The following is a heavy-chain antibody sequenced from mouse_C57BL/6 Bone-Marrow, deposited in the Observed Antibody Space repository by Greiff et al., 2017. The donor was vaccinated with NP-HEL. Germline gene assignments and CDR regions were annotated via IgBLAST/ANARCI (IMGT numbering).Heavy chain of an antibody. CDR3: ARGEGIGSSYWYFDV. J-gene: IGHJ1*03. V-gene: IGHV1-42*01. CDR1: GYSFTGYY. D-gene: IGHD1-1*01. CDR2: INPSTGGT. Sequence: EVQVVESGPELVKPGASVKISCKASGYSFTGYYMNWVKQSPEKSLEWIGEINPSTGGTTYNQKFKAKVTLTVDKSSSTAYMQLKSLTSEDSAVYYCARGEGIGSSYWYFDVWGTGTTVTVSS.